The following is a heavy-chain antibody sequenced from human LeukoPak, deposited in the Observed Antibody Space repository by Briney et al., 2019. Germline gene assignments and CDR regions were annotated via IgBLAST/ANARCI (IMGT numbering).Heavy chain of an antibody. V-gene: IGHV1-18*01. CDR2: ISAYNGNT. D-gene: IGHD2-2*01. CDR1: GYTFTSYG. CDR3: ARDILEDIVVVPAFDY. J-gene: IGHJ4*02. Sequence: GASVKVSCKASGYTFTSYGISWVRQAPGQGLEWMGWISAYNGNTNYAQKLQGRVTMTTDTSTSTAYMELRSLRSDDTAVYYCARDILEDIVVVPAFDYWGQGTLVTVSS.